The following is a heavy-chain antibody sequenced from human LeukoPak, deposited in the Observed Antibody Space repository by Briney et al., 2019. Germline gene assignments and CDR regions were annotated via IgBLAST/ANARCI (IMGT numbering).Heavy chain of an antibody. Sequence: GASVKVSCKASGYTFTSYVINWVRQATGQGLEWMGWMSPNSGNTGYAQKFQGRVTMTRNTSISTAYMELSSLRSEDTAVYYCARVGYSGYDLFDPWGQGTLVTVSS. J-gene: IGHJ5*02. D-gene: IGHD5-12*01. V-gene: IGHV1-8*01. CDR3: ARVGYSGYDLFDP. CDR1: GYTFTSYV. CDR2: MSPNSGNT.